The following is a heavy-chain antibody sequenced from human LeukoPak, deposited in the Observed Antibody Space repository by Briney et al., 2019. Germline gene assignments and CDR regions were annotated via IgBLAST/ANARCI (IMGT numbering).Heavy chain of an antibody. CDR2: ITDAVGST. J-gene: IGHJ4*02. CDR1: GFTFSSSS. CDR3: AKEIFSGLLYIDY. D-gene: IGHD5-12*01. Sequence: LSGGSLRLSCAAPGFTFSSSSISWVRQAPGKGLEWVSAITDAVGSTHYADSVKGRFAISSDNSKNTVYLQMNSLRPEDMAVYYCAKEIFSGLLYIDYWGQGTLVTVSS. V-gene: IGHV3-23*01.